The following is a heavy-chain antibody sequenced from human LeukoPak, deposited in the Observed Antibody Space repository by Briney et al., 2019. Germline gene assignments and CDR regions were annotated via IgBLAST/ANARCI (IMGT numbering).Heavy chain of an antibody. D-gene: IGHD3-22*01. V-gene: IGHV3-7*01. CDR1: EFTFSTYW. Sequence: GGSLRLSCAASEFTFSTYWMTWVRQAPGKGLEWVADIKQDGSNKYYADSVKGRFTISRDNSKNTLYLQMNSLRAEDTAVYYCAKADHYYDSSGYLDYWGQGTLVTVSS. CDR3: AKADHYYDSSGYLDY. J-gene: IGHJ4*02. CDR2: IKQDGSNK.